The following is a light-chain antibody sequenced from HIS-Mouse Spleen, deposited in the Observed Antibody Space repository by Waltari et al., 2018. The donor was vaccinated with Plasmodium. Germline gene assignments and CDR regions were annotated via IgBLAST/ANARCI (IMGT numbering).Light chain of an antibody. Sequence: EIVMTQSPATLSVSPGERGTLSCRASQSVSSNLAWYQQKPGQAPRLLIYGASTRATGIPARFSGSGSGTEFTLTISSLQSEDFAVYYCQQYNNWSFTFGPGTKVDIK. J-gene: IGKJ3*01. CDR2: GAS. V-gene: IGKV3-15*01. CDR3: QQYNNWSFT. CDR1: QSVSSN.